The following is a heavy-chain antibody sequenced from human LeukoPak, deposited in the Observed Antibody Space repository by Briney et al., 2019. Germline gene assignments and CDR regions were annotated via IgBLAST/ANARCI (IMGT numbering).Heavy chain of an antibody. V-gene: IGHV1-46*01. Sequence: ASVKVSCKASGYTFTYNYLHWVRQAPGQGLEWMGMIYPRDGSTSYAQNFQGRVTVTRDTSTTTVHMELRGLRSEDTAVYYCARDQEGFDYWGQGTVVTVSS. J-gene: IGHJ4*02. CDR3: ARDQEGFDY. CDR2: IYPRDGST. CDR1: GYTFTYNY.